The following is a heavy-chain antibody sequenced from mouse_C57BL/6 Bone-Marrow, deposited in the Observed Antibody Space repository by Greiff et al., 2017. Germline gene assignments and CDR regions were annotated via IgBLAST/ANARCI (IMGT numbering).Heavy chain of an antibody. Sequence: VQLQQPGAELVMPGASVKLSCKASGYTFTSYWMHWVKQRPGQGLEWIGEIDPSASYTNYNQKFKGKSTLTVDKSSSTAYMQLSSLTSEDSAVYYWASGNYGFDYWGQGTALTVSS. CDR2: IDPSASYT. D-gene: IGHD2-1*01. CDR1: GYTFTSYW. J-gene: IGHJ2*01. CDR3: ASGNYGFDY. V-gene: IGHV1-69*01.